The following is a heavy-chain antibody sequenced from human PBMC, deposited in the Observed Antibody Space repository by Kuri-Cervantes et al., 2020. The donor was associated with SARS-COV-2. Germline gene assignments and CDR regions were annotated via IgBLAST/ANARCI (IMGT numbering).Heavy chain of an antibody. CDR2: IGPSGTTK. J-gene: IGHJ4*02. CDR1: GFIFSDYY. Sequence: GESLKISCTASGFIFSDYYMTWIRQAPGKGLERVSNIGPSGTTKYYADSVKGRFTISRDNAKNSLYLQMSSLRAEDTAVYYCARNSRSSGSEFDYWGQGTLVTVSS. CDR3: ARNSRSSGSEFDY. V-gene: IGHV3-11*04. D-gene: IGHD3-10*01.